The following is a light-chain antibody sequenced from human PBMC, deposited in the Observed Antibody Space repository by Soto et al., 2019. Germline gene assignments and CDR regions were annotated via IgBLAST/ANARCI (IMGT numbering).Light chain of an antibody. CDR2: KAS. V-gene: IGKV1-5*03. J-gene: IGKJ2*01. Sequence: DIQMTQSPSTLSASVGDRVTITCRASQSISSWLAWYQQKPGKAPKLLIYKASSLESGVPSRFSGSGSGTEFTLPISSLQPDDFATYYCQQYNSPSFGQGTKLEIK. CDR3: QQYNSPS. CDR1: QSISSW.